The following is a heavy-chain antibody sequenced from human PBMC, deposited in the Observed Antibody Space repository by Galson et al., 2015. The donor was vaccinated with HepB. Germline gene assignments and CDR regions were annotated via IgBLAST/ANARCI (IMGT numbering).Heavy chain of an antibody. CDR3: ARVWGYCSGGSCYPATNDY. D-gene: IGHD2-15*01. V-gene: IGHV5-10-1*01. CDR1: GYSFTSYW. CDR2: IDPSDSYT. J-gene: IGHJ4*02. Sequence: QSGAEVKKPGESLRISCKGSGYSFTSYWISWVRQMPGKGLEWMGRIDPSDSYTNYSPSFQGHVTISADKSISTAYLQWSSLKASDTAMYYCARVWGYCSGGSCYPATNDYWGQGTLVTVSS.